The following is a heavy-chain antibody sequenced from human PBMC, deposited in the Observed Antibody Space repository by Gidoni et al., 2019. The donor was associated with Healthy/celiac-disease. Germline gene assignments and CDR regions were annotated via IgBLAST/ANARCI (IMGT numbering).Heavy chain of an antibody. Sequence: QVQLVQSGAEVKKPGSSVKVSCKAAGGSFSSYAISWVRQAPGQGLEGMGGIIPIFGTATYAQKFQGRVTITADESTSTAYMELRSLRSEDTAVYYCARAVRSPFRDYYYYGMDVWGQGTTVTVSS. J-gene: IGHJ6*02. D-gene: IGHD3-10*02. V-gene: IGHV1-69*01. CDR1: GGSFSSYA. CDR3: ARAVRSPFRDYYYYGMDV. CDR2: IIPIFGTA.